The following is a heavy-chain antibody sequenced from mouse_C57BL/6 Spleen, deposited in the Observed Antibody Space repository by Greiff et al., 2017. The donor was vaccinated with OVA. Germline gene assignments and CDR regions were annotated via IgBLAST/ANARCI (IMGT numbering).Heavy chain of an antibody. J-gene: IGHJ2*01. V-gene: IGHV5-17*01. Sequence: DVKLVESGGGLVKPGGSLKLSCAASGFTFSDYGMHWVRQAPEKGLEWVAYISSGSSTIYYADTVKGRFPISRDNAKNTLFLQMTSLRSEDTAMYYCARHGYYFDYWGQGTTLTVSS. CDR2: ISSGSSTI. CDR3: ARHGYYFDY. CDR1: GFTFSDYG. D-gene: IGHD2-2*01.